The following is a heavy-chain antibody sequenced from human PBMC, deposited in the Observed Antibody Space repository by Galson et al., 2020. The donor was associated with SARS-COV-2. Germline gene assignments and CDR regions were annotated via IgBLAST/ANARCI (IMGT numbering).Heavy chain of an antibody. J-gene: IGHJ1*01. Sequence: TGGSLRLSCAASGFSVSTNYMSWVRQAQGKGLEGVSIIYNGDTTYYADAVKGRFTISRDNVKNTLSLQITSLRVEDTAVYYCARERSRRAVATTFQHWGQGTLVTVSS. V-gene: IGHV3-66*01. D-gene: IGHD6-19*01. CDR2: IYNGDTT. CDR1: GFSVSTNY. CDR3: ARERSRRAVATTFQH.